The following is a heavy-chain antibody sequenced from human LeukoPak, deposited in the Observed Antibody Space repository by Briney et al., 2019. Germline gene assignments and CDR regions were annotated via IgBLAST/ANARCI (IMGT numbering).Heavy chain of an antibody. CDR1: AFTFSSYS. CDR3: ARRHSSSSAWSIDY. J-gene: IGHJ4*02. V-gene: IGHV3-48*04. Sequence: GGSLRLSCAVYAFTFSSYSMNWDRQAQGKGLEWVSYTSSGSSKTYYANSVKGRFTISRDNANNSLYLQMNSLRAEDTAVYYCARRHSSSSAWSIDYWGQGTLVTVSS. CDR2: TSSGSSKT. D-gene: IGHD6-13*01.